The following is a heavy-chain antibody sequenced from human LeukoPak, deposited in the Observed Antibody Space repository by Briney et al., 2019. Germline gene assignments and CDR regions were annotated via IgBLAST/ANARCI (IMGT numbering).Heavy chain of an antibody. CDR1: GFTFSTYT. J-gene: IGHJ4*02. CDR3: AREETVYFDY. V-gene: IGHV3-21*01. CDR2: ISSIGRYI. Sequence: GGSLRLSCAASGFTFSTYTMNWVRQAPGKGLEWVSSISSIGRYIYYADSVKGRFTISRDNTKNSLYLQMNSLSPEDTAVYYCAREETVYFDYWGQGTLVTVSS.